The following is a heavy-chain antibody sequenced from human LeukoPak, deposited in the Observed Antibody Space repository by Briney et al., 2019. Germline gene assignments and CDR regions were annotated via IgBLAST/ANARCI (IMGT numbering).Heavy chain of an antibody. CDR3: GKRRNVYVWGSYRVDYYYYMDV. CDR1: GDSISSSSYY. D-gene: IGHD3-16*02. J-gene: IGHJ6*03. V-gene: IGHV4-39*01. Sequence: SETLSLTCTVSGDSISSSSYYWGWIRQPPGKGLEWIGSIYYSGSTYYNPSLKSRVTISVDTSKHQFSLKLSSVTAADTAMYYCGKRRNVYVWGSYRVDYYYYMDVWGKGTTVTISS. CDR2: IYYSGST.